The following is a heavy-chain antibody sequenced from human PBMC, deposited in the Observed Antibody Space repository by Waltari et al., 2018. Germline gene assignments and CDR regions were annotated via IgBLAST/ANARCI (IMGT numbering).Heavy chain of an antibody. CDR3: VREGSGFDP. Sequence: EVQLVQSGGDLVQPGGSLRLSRAASGFTFSDYHMNWVRQAPGKGLEWVSHIRMSGDFIRYADSVKGRFTTSRDNVKNSLYLQMNSLRVEDTAMYYCVREGSGFDPWGQGTLVIVSS. J-gene: IGHJ5*02. D-gene: IGHD3-10*01. V-gene: IGHV3-48*03. CDR2: IRMSGDFI. CDR1: GFTFSDYH.